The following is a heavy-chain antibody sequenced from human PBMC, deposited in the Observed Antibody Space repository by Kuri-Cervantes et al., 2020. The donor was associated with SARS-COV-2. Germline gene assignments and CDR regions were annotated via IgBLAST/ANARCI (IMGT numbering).Heavy chain of an antibody. Sequence: SETLSLTCTVSDGSISSSSYYWGWIRQPPGKGLEWIGSIYYSGSTYYNPSLKSRVTISVDTSKNQFSLKLSSVTAADTAVYYCAIHVVNYYDSSGYSWFDHWGQGTLVTVSS. CDR3: AIHVVNYYDSSGYSWFDH. J-gene: IGHJ5*02. CDR2: IYYSGST. D-gene: IGHD3-22*01. V-gene: IGHV4-39*01. CDR1: DGSISSSSYY.